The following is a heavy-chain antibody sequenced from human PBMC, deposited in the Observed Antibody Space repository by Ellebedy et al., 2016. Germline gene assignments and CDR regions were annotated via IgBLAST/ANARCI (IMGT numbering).Heavy chain of an antibody. V-gene: IGHV5-51*06. CDR3: ASHGNTPHSGLDY. J-gene: IGHJ4*02. CDR1: GYSFTSYW. Sequence: GESLKISXKGSGYSFTSYWIGWVRQMPGKGLEYMGIIHPGDSDTRYGPSFQGQVTLSADKSISTAYLQWSSLKASDTAMYYGASHGNTPHSGLDYWGQGTLVTVSS. CDR2: IHPGDSDT. D-gene: IGHD2/OR15-2a*01.